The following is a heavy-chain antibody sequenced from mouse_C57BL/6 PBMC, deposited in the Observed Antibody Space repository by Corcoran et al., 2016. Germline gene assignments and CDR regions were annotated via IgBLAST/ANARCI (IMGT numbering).Heavy chain of an antibody. CDR1: GYTFTTYG. J-gene: IGHJ4*01. V-gene: IGHV9-3*01. D-gene: IGHD6-1*01. Sequence: QIQLVQPGPELKKPGETVQISCKASGYTFTTYGMSWVKQAPGKGLKWMGWINTYSGVPTYADDFKGRVAFSLETSASTAYLQISNLKNEDTATYFCVREPFSMDSWGQGTSVTVSS. CDR3: VREPFSMDS. CDR2: INTYSGVP.